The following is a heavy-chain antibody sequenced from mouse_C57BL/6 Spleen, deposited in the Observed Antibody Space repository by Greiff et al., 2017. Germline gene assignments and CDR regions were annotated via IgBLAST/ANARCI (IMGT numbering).Heavy chain of an antibody. CDR3: ARVLYYDSYFDY. J-gene: IGHJ2*01. CDR1: GFTFSDYY. Sequence: EVKVVESEGGLVQPGSSMKLSCTASGFTFSDYYMAWVRQVPEKGLEWVANINYDGSSTYYLDSLKSRFIISRDNAKNILYLQMSSLKSEDTATYYCARVLYYDSYFDYWGQGTTLTVSS. V-gene: IGHV5-16*01. CDR2: INYDGSST. D-gene: IGHD2-4*01.